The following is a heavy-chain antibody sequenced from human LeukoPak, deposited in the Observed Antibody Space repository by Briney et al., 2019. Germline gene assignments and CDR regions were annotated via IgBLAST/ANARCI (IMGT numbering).Heavy chain of an antibody. CDR2: IISSSTYI. CDR1: GFTFSSYS. J-gene: IGHJ4*02. CDR3: ARGDMYYYDSSGGDY. V-gene: IGHV3-21*01. Sequence: GGSLRLSCAASGFTFSSYSMSWVRQAPGKGLECVSSIISSSTYIYYADSVKGRFTISRDNARNSLYLEMNSLRAEDTAVYFCARGDMYYYDSSGGDYWGKGTWVTVSS. D-gene: IGHD3-22*01.